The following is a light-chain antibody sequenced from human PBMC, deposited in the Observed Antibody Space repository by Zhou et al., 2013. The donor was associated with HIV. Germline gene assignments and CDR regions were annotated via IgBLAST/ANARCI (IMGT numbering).Light chain of an antibody. CDR3: QQYNDWPYT. V-gene: IGKV3-15*01. J-gene: IGKJ2*01. CDR2: RAS. CDR1: QSLNGD. Sequence: EIVMMQSPDTLSVLPGDRATLSCRASQSLNGDLAWYQQKPGQPPRLLIYRASTRATGLPARFSGSGSGTELTLTINTMQSEDFAVYYCQQYNDWPYTFGQGTKLEIK.